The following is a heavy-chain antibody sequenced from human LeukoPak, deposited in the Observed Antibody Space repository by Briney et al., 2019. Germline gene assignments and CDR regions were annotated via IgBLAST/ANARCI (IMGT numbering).Heavy chain of an antibody. J-gene: IGHJ5*02. Sequence: PGGSLRLSCAASGFTFDDYTMHWVRQAPGKGLEWVSAISGSGGSTYYADSVKGRFTISRDNSKNTLYLQMNSPRAEDTAVYYCAKDPVKLDWFDPWGQGTLVTVSS. D-gene: IGHD4-17*01. V-gene: IGHV3-23*01. CDR1: GFTFDDYT. CDR3: AKDPVKLDWFDP. CDR2: ISGSGGST.